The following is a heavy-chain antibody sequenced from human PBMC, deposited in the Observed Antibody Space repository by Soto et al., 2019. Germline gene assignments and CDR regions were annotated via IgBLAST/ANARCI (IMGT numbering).Heavy chain of an antibody. CDR2: IYYSGST. V-gene: IGHV4-31*03. D-gene: IGHD3-22*01. CDR1: GGSISSGGYY. J-gene: IGHJ4*02. CDR3: ARSLATYYYDSSGYFPFDY. Sequence: SETLSLTCTVSGGSISSGGYYWSWIRQHPGKGLEWIGYIYYSGSTYYNPSLKSRVTISVDTSKNQFSLKLSSVTAADTAVYYCARSLATYYYDSSGYFPFDYWGQGTLVTVSS.